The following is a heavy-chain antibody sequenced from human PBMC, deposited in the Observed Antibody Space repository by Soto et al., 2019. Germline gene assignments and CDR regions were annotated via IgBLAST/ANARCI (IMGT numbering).Heavy chain of an antibody. CDR3: AGGKRYDFWGGYYGMDV. D-gene: IGHD3-3*01. Sequence: PSETLSLTCAVSGGSISSSNWWSWVRQPPGKGLEWIGEIYHSGSTNYNPSLKSRVTISVDKSKNQFSLKLSSVTAADTAVYYCAGGKRYDFWGGYYGMDVWGQGTTVTVSS. J-gene: IGHJ6*02. CDR2: IYHSGST. V-gene: IGHV4-4*02. CDR1: GGSISSSNW.